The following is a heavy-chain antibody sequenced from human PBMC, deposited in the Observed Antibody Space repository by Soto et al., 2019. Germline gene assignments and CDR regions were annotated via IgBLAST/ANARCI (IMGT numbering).Heavy chain of an antibody. D-gene: IGHD3-22*01. V-gene: IGHV3-30-3*01. J-gene: IGHJ1*01. CDR3: ARGFESSGYFPH. CDR1: GFTFRNYA. CDR2: ISYDGNNK. Sequence: QVQLVESGGGVVQPGRSLRLSGAASGFTFRNYAMHWVRQAPGKGLEWVAAISYDGNNKYYADSVKGRFTISRDNSKNTLYLQMNSLRVGETAVYYCARGFESSGYFPHWGQGTLVTVSS.